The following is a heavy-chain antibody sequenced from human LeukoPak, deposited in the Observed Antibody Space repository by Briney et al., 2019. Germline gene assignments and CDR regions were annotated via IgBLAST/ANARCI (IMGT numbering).Heavy chain of an antibody. D-gene: IGHD3-16*01. Sequence: PGGSLRLSCAASGFTFSSYGMHWVRQAPGKGLEWVAFIRYDGSNKYYADSVKGRFTISRDNSKNTLYLQMNSLRAEDTAVYYCARDAGLRATYYYMDVWGKGTTVTVSS. CDR3: ARDAGLRATYYYMDV. J-gene: IGHJ6*03. CDR1: GFTFSSYG. V-gene: IGHV3-30*02. CDR2: IRYDGSNK.